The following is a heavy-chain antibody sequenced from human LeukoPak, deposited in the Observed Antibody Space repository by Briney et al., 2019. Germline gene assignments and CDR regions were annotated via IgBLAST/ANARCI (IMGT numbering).Heavy chain of an antibody. D-gene: IGHD3-22*01. Sequence: GGSLRLSCAASGFIFSNYAMTWARLTPGKGLEWVSAISGSGGTTYYADSVKGRFTISRDNYKNTLYLQMNSLGAEDTAVYFCAKRGVVIRVILVGFHKEAYYFDSWGQGALVTVSS. V-gene: IGHV3-23*01. CDR1: GFIFSNYA. J-gene: IGHJ4*02. CDR2: ISGSGGTT. CDR3: AKRGVVIRVILVGFHKEAYYFDS.